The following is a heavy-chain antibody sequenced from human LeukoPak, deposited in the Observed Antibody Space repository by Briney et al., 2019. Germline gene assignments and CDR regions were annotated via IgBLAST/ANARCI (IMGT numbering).Heavy chain of an antibody. CDR2: ISSSSSYI. Sequence: PGGSLRLSCAASGFTFSSYSMNWVRQAPGKGLECVSSISSSSSYIYYADSVKGRFTISRDNAKNSLYLQMNSLRAEDTAVYYCARRALAAAFDYWGQGTLVTVSS. V-gene: IGHV3-21*01. CDR1: GFTFSSYS. CDR3: ARRALAAAFDY. D-gene: IGHD6-13*01. J-gene: IGHJ4*02.